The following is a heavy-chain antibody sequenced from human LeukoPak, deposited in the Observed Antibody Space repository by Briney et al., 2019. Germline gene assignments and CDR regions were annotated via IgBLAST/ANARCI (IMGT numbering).Heavy chain of an antibody. CDR2: INHSGST. V-gene: IGHV4-34*01. D-gene: IGHD5-18*01. J-gene: IGHJ4*02. CDR3: ARASRRWIQLWLVDY. CDR1: GGSFSGYY. Sequence: SETLSLTCAVYGGSFSGYYWSWIRQPPGKGLEWIGEINHSGSTNYNPSLKSRVTISVDTSKNQFSLKLSSVTAADTAVYYCARASRRWIQLWLVDYWGQGTLVTVSS.